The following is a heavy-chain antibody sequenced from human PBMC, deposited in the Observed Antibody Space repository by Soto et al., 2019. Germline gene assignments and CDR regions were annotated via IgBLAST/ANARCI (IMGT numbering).Heavy chain of an antibody. J-gene: IGHJ6*02. Sequence: ASVKVSCKASGYTFTSYGISWVRQAPGQGLEWMGWISAYNGNTNYAQKLQGRVTMTTDTSTSTAYMERRSLRSDDTSVYYCARAGYSGYDSGSDYYYYYGMDVWGQGTTVTVSS. CDR1: GYTFTSYG. D-gene: IGHD5-12*01. CDR2: ISAYNGNT. V-gene: IGHV1-18*01. CDR3: ARAGYSGYDSGSDYYYYYGMDV.